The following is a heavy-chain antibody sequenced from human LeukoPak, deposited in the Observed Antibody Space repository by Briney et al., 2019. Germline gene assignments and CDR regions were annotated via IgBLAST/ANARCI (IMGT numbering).Heavy chain of an antibody. Sequence: ASVKVSCKASGGTFSSYAISWVRQAPGQGLEWMGGIIPIFGTANYAQKFQGRVTITADESTSTAYMELSSLRSEDTAVYYCARGGQLWFRATRLDYWGQGTLVTVPS. V-gene: IGHV1-69*13. CDR1: GGTFSSYA. D-gene: IGHD5-18*01. CDR2: IIPIFGTA. J-gene: IGHJ4*02. CDR3: ARGGQLWFRATRLDY.